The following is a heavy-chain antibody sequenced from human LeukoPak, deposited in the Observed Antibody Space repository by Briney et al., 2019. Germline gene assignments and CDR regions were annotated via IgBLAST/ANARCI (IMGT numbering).Heavy chain of an antibody. J-gene: IGHJ5*02. Sequence: GGSLRLSCAASGFAFSSYTMNWVRQAPGKGLEWVSSISTSSSYIYYADSLKGRFTVSRDNAKNSLYLQMNSLRAEDTAVYYCVGPPSSTWNHWGQGTLVTVSS. CDR2: ISTSSSYI. D-gene: IGHD6-13*01. CDR3: VGPPSSTWNH. CDR1: GFAFSSYT. V-gene: IGHV3-21*01.